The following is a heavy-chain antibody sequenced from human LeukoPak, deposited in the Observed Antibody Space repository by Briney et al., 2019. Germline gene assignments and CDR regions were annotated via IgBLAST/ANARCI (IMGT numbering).Heavy chain of an antibody. CDR3: ARASPSIVVVA. V-gene: IGHV4-59*06. CDR1: GGSISSYY. Sequence: SETLSLTCTVSGGSISSYYWSWIRQHPGKGLEWIGYIYYSGSTYYNPSLKSRVTISVDTSKNQFSLKLSSVTAADTAVYYCARASPSIVVVAWGQGTLVTVSS. D-gene: IGHD2-21*01. J-gene: IGHJ5*02. CDR2: IYYSGST.